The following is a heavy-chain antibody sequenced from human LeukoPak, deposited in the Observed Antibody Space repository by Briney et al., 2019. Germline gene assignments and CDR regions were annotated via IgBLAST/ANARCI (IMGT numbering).Heavy chain of an antibody. CDR2: ISGSGGST. CDR3: AKSRKATVTTKRPSDAFDI. J-gene: IGHJ3*02. V-gene: IGHV3-23*01. Sequence: GGSLRLSCAASGFTFSSYAMSWVRQAPGKGLEWVSAISGSGGSTYYADSVKGRLTISRDNSKNTLYLQMNSLRAEDTAVYYCAKSRKATVTTKRPSDAFDIWGQGTMVTVSS. CDR1: GFTFSSYA. D-gene: IGHD4-17*01.